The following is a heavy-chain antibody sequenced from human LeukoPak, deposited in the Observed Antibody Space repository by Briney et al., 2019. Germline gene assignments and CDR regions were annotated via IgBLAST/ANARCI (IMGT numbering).Heavy chain of an antibody. CDR1: GYTFTSYG. V-gene: IGHV1-18*01. Sequence: ASVKVSCKASGYTFTSYGISWVRQAPGQGLEWMGWISAYNGNTNYAQKLQGRVTMTTDTSTSTAYMELRSLRSDDTAVYYCARPPPGYYYDSSGYFIYWGQGTLVTVSS. CDR3: ARPPPGYYYDSSGYFIY. CDR2: ISAYNGNT. D-gene: IGHD3-22*01. J-gene: IGHJ4*02.